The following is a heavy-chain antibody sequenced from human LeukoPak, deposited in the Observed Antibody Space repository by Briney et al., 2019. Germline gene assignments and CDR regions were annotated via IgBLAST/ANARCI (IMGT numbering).Heavy chain of an antibody. Sequence: SGPPLVKPTQTLTLPHNFYRFSLHTAAMSVSWIRQLPRKAPELLALINWDGDQFHRTSLQTRLTISKDTSKSQVVLTLSNMDREDTGTYYCARTHRRDGEVARFHGDHWGGGTLVTVSS. CDR1: RFSLHTAAMS. J-gene: IGHJ4*02. V-gene: IGHV2-70*01. CDR2: INWDGDQ. D-gene: IGHD2-15*01. CDR3: ARTHRRDGEVARFHGDH.